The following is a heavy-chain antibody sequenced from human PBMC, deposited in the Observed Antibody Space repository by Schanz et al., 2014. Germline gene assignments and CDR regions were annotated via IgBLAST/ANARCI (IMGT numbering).Heavy chain of an antibody. J-gene: IGHJ6*03. D-gene: IGHD6-19*01. V-gene: IGHV3-33*08. CDR2: IWYDGSNE. CDR3: ARDHQWLARYYMDV. CDR1: GFIFSNSW. Sequence: VQVVESGGGLVQPGGSLRLSCAASGFIFSNSWMSWVRQAPGKGLEWVALIWYDGSNEYYADSVKGRFTISRDNPKKTLYLQMNSLRAEDTAVYYCARDHQWLARYYMDVWGKGTTVTVSS.